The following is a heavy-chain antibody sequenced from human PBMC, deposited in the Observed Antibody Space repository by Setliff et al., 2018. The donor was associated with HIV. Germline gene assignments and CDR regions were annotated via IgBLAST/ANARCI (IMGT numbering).Heavy chain of an antibody. D-gene: IGHD3-10*01. J-gene: IGHJ4*02. CDR3: ARELLRSWDGSENSYKPYYFDY. CDR2: IYNRGST. CDR1: GYAISSGYY. V-gene: IGHV4-38-2*02. Sequence: SETLSLTCAVSGYAISSGYYWGWIRRPPGKGLEWIGSIYNRGSTCYNPSLKSRVTISVDTSKNQFSLKLSSVTAADTAVYYCARELLRSWDGSENSYKPYYFDYWGQGTLVTVSS.